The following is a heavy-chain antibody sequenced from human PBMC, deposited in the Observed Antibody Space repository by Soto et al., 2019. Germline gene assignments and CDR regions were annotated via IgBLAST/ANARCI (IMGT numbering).Heavy chain of an antibody. D-gene: IGHD4-4*01. J-gene: IGHJ4*02. Sequence: QLQLQESGSGLVKPSQPLSLTCAVSGGSISSGGYSWSWIRQPPGKGLEWIGYIYHSGSTYYNPAHKSQVTISVDRSKNQFSLNLSSVPAADTAVYYCARGMTPVTTHDYWGQGTLVTVSS. V-gene: IGHV4-30-2*01. CDR1: GGSISSGGYS. CDR3: ARGMTPVTTHDY. CDR2: IYHSGST.